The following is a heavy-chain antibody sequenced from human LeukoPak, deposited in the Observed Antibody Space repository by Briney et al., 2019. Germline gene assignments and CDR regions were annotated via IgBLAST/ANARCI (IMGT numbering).Heavy chain of an antibody. CDR2: IYYSGST. V-gene: IGHV4-59*01. D-gene: IGHD4-17*01. CDR3: ATDTVTTHAEYFQH. Sequence: SETLSLTCTVSGGSISSYYWSWIRQPPGKGLEWIGYIYYSGSTNYNPSLKSRVTISVDTSKNQFSLKLSSVTAADTAIYYCATDTVTTHAEYFQHWGQGTLVIVSS. J-gene: IGHJ1*01. CDR1: GGSISSYY.